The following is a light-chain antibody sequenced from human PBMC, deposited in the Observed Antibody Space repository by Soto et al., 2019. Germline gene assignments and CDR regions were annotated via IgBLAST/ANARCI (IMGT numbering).Light chain of an antibody. V-gene: IGKV3-11*01. CDR3: QQYNEWPLT. CDR2: DAS. J-gene: IGKJ1*01. CDR1: QSFRGL. Sequence: EVVLTQSPVTLSLSPGERATLSCRASQSFRGLLAWYQQKPGQAPRLLIYDASSRATGVPDRFSGSGYGKDFNLTISSLQSEDFALYYCQQYNEWPLTFGKGTKGDIK.